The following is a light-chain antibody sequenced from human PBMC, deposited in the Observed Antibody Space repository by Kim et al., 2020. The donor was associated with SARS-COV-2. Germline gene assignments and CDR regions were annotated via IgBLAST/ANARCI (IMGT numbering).Light chain of an antibody. CDR2: TAR. CDR3: LLYYGGVWV. Sequence: GTVTLSCASNTGAVTIGYYPNWFQLKPGQAPRSRFHTARGRHSGTPARFSGSLLGGKAALTLSGVRPEDEAEYYCLLYYGGVWVFGGGTKLTVL. CDR1: TGAVTIGYY. V-gene: IGLV7-43*01. J-gene: IGLJ3*02.